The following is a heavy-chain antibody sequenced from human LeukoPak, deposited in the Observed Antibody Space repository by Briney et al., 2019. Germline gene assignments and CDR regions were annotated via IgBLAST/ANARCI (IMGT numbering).Heavy chain of an antibody. V-gene: IGHV4-39*01. CDR1: GGSISSSSYY. J-gene: IGHJ2*01. D-gene: IGHD3-3*01. CDR2: IYYSGST. Sequence: KPSETLSLTCTVSGGSISSSSYYWGWIRQPPGQGLEWIGSIYYSGSTYYNPSLKSRVTISVDTSKNQFSLKLSSVTAADTAVYYCARQQNDFWSGYFFDLWGRGTLVTVPS. CDR3: ARQQNDFWSGYFFDL.